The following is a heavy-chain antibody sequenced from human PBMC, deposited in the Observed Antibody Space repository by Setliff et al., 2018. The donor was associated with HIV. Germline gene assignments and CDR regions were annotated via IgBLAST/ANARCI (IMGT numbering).Heavy chain of an antibody. CDR3: ARDFGGYCSGGSCYGGEYWFDP. D-gene: IGHD2-15*01. CDR1: GGTFSNYG. V-gene: IGHV1-69*05. CDR2: IIPISGTA. J-gene: IGHJ5*02. Sequence: ASVKVSCKASGGTFSNYGMSWVRQAPGQGLEWMGGIIPISGTANYAQKFQGRVTITTDESTSTAYMELSGLRSEDTAVYYCARDFGGYCSGGSCYGGEYWFDPWGQGTLVTVSS.